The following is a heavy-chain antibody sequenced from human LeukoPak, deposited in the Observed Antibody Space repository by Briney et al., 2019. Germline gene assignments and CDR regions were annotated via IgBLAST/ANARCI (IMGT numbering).Heavy chain of an antibody. J-gene: IGHJ6*02. D-gene: IGHD3-10*01. CDR1: GGSINSYY. Sequence: SETLSLTCTVSGGSINSYYWTWIRQPPGKGLEWIGYIYYSGSTHYNPSLNSRVTISMDTSKNHFSLKLSSVTAADTAIYYCARTSRHFYGSGSNLTPWPADMDVWGQGTTVTVSS. CDR2: IYYSGST. CDR3: ARTSRHFYGSGSNLTPWPADMDV. V-gene: IGHV4-59*01.